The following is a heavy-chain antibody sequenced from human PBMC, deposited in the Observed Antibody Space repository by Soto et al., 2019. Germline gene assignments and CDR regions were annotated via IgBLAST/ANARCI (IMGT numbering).Heavy chain of an antibody. CDR3: ARDPSPAYCGGDCNLH. V-gene: IGHV3-53*01. CDR1: GFTVSSNY. D-gene: IGHD2-21*02. CDR2: IYSGGST. J-gene: IGHJ4*02. Sequence: RLSCAASGFTVSSNYMSWVRQAPGKGLEWVSVIYSGGSTYYADSVKGRFTISRDDSKNTLYLQMNSLRAEDTAVYYCARDPSPAYCGGDCNLHWGQGTLVTVSS.